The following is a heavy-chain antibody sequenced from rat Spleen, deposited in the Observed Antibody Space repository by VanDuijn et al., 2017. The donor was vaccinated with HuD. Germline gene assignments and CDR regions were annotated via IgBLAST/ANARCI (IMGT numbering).Heavy chain of an antibody. J-gene: IGHJ4*01. CDR1: GFTFSNYY. V-gene: IGHV5-25*01. Sequence: EVQLVESGGGLVQPGRSLKLSCVVSGFTFSNYYMAWVRQAPTKGLEWVASITTGGGNTYYRDSVKGRFTISRDNAKSTLYLQMDSLRSEDTATYYCTRGYVMDAWGQGVMVTVSS. CDR2: ITTGGGNT. CDR3: TRGYVMDA.